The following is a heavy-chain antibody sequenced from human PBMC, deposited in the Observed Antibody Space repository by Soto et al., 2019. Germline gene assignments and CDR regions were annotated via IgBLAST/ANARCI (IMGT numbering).Heavy chain of an antibody. V-gene: IGHV6-1*01. CDR2: TYYRSKWYN. D-gene: IGHD2-15*01. CDR1: GDSVSSNSAA. CDR3: ARMGDIVVVVAAPPGAYYYYYMDV. Sequence: SQTLSLTCVISGDSVSSNSAAWNWIRQSPSRGLEWLGRTYYRSKWYNDYAVSVKSRVTINPDTSKNQFSLQLNSVTPEDTAVYYCARMGDIVVVVAAPPGAYYYYYMDVWGKGTTVTVSS. J-gene: IGHJ6*03.